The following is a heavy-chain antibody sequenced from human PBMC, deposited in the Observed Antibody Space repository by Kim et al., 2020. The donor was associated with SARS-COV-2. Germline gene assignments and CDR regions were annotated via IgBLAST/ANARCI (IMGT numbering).Heavy chain of an antibody. V-gene: IGHV3-73*01. J-gene: IGHJ4*02. CDR1: GFTFSGSA. CDR2: IRSKANSYAT. D-gene: IGHD3-10*01. Sequence: GGSLRLSCAASGFTFSGSAMHWVRQASGKGLEWVGRIRSKANSYATAYAASVKGRFTISRDDSKNTAYLQMNSLKTEDTAVYYCTRLGYYGSGSVGTGPPRDYWGQGTLVTVSS. CDR3: TRLGYYGSGSVGTGPPRDY.